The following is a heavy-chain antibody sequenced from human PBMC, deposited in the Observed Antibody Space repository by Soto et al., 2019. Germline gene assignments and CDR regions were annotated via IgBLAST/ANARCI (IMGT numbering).Heavy chain of an antibody. J-gene: IGHJ3*02. CDR3: ARFSGSYYGAFDI. CDR2: MNPNNGNT. Sequence: ASVKVSCKASGHTFTSYDINWVRQATGQGLEWMGWMNPNNGNTSYAQKLQGRVTMTTNTSTSTAYMELRSLRSDDTAVYYCARFSGSYYGAFDIWGQGTMVTVSS. CDR1: GHTFTSYD. V-gene: IGHV1-8*01. D-gene: IGHD1-26*01.